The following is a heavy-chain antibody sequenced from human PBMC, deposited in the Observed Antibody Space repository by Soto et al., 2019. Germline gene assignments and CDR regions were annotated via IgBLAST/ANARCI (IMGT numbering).Heavy chain of an antibody. CDR3: ARDTHSYGYLNNWFDP. D-gene: IGHD5-18*01. J-gene: IGHJ5*02. CDR1: GFTFSSYW. Sequence: GGSLRLSWAASGFTFSSYWMRWVRQAPGKGLVWVSRINSDGSSTSYADSVKGRFTISRDNAKNTLYLQMNSLRAEDTAVYYCARDTHSYGYLNNWFDPWGQGTLVTVSS. CDR2: INSDGSST. V-gene: IGHV3-74*01.